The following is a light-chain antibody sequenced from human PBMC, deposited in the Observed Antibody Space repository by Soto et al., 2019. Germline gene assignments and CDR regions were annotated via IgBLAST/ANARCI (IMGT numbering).Light chain of an antibody. CDR2: GAS. CDR3: QQSYDTPFT. V-gene: IGKV3-20*01. Sequence: EIVLTQSPGTLSLSPGERATLSCRASQSVSNNYLAWYQQKPGQAPRLLIYGASNRATGIPDRFSGSGSGTDFTLTISSLQPEDFATYFCQQSYDTPFTFGPGTKVDI. CDR1: QSVSNNY. J-gene: IGKJ3*01.